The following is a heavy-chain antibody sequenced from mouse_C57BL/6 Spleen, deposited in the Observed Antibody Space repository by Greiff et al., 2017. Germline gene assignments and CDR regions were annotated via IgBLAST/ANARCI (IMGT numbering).Heavy chain of an antibody. J-gene: IGHJ2*01. CDR2: ISYDGSN. V-gene: IGHV3-6*01. CDR3: AIWGDFDY. CDR1: GYSITSGYY. D-gene: IGHD4-1*01. Sequence: DVKLQESGPGLVKPSQSLSLTCSVTGYSITSGYYWNWIRQFPGNKLEWMGYISYDGSNNYNPSLKNRISITRDTSKNQFFLKLNSVTTEDTATYYCAIWGDFDYWGQGTTLTVSS.